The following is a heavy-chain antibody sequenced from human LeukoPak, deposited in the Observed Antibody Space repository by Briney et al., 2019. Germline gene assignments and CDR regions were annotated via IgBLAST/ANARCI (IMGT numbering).Heavy chain of an antibody. Sequence: GGSLRLSCAASGFTFDDYGMSWVRQAPGKGLEWVAFIRYDGSNKYYADSVKGRFTISRDNSKNTLYLQMNSLRAEDTAVYYCAKDYEDSSGYYSGNGYWGQGTLVTVSS. D-gene: IGHD3-22*01. CDR2: IRYDGSNK. CDR3: AKDYEDSSGYYSGNGY. J-gene: IGHJ4*02. V-gene: IGHV3-30*02. CDR1: GFTFDDYG.